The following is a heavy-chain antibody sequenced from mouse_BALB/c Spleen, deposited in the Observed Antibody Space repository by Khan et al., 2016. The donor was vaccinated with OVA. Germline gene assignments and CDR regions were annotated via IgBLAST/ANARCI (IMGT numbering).Heavy chain of an antibody. Sequence: VQLQESGAELVKPGASVKLSCTASGFNIKDTYMHWVKQRPEQGLEWIGWIDPANGNTKYEQKFKGKATITADTSSNTAYLQLSSLTYEDTAVYYWARMDSWGQGTTLTVSS. CDR3: ARMDS. CDR2: IDPANGNT. J-gene: IGHJ2*01. CDR1: GFNIKDTY. V-gene: IGHV14-3*02.